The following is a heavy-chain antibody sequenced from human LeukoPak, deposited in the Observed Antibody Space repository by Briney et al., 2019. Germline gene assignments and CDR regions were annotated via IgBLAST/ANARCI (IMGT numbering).Heavy chain of an antibody. V-gene: IGHV1-69*06. J-gene: IGHJ5*02. Sequence: SVKVSCKASGCTFSSYAISWVRQAPGQGLEWMGGIIPIFGTANCAQKFQGRVTITADKSTSTAYMELSSLRSEDTAVYYCARHECGGDCYYWFDPWGQGPLVTVSS. CDR3: ARHECGGDCYYWFDP. D-gene: IGHD2-21*02. CDR1: GCTFSSYA. CDR2: IIPIFGTA.